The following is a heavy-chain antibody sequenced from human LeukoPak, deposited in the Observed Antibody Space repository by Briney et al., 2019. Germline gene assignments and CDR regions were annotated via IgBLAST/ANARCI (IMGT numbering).Heavy chain of an antibody. CDR2: IIPILGIA. J-gene: IGHJ3*02. CDR3: ARDKGLAPHHDAFDI. V-gene: IGHV1-69*04. Sequence: VKVSCKASGGTFSSYTISWVRQAPGQGLEWMGRIIPILGIANYAQKFQGRVTITADKSTSTAYMELSSLRSEDTAVYYCARDKGLAPHHDAFDIWGQGTMVTVSS. CDR1: GGTFSSYT. D-gene: IGHD6-6*01.